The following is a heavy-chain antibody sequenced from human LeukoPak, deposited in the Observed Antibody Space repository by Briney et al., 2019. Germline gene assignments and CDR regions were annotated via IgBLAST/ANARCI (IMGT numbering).Heavy chain of an antibody. Sequence: SDTLSLTCAVSGYSISSSNWWGWIRQPPGKGLEWIGYIYYSGSTNYNPSLKSRVTISVDTSKNQFSLKLSSVTAADTAVYYCASSEYDILTGYYRGAFDIWGQGTMVTVSS. CDR1: GYSISSSNW. J-gene: IGHJ3*02. V-gene: IGHV4-28*01. D-gene: IGHD3-9*01. CDR2: IYYSGST. CDR3: ASSEYDILTGYYRGAFDI.